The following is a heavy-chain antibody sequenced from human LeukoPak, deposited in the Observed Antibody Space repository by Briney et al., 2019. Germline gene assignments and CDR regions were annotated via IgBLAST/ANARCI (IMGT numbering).Heavy chain of an antibody. J-gene: IGHJ6*03. CDR1: GGSISSHY. Sequence: PETLSLTCTVSGGSISSHYWSWIRQPPGKGLEWIGYIYYSGSTNYNPSLKSRVTISVDTSKNQFSLKLSSVTAADTAVYYCARDAGASYYYYYYMDVWGKGTTVTVSS. CDR3: ARDAGASYYYYYYMDV. D-gene: IGHD1-26*01. V-gene: IGHV4-59*11. CDR2: IYYSGST.